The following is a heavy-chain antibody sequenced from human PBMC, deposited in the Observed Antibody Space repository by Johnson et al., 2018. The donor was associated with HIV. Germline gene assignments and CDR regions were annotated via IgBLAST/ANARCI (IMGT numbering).Heavy chain of an antibody. CDR1: GFTVSRNY. D-gene: IGHD6-13*01. J-gene: IGHJ3*02. CDR3: AKHSSSWYDDAFDI. CDR2: IHSGGST. V-gene: IGHV3-53*01. Sequence: VQLVESGGGLIQPGGSLRLSCAVFGFTVSRNYMSWVRQAPGKGMEWVSVIHSGGSTYYADSVKGRFTISRDNSKNTLFLQMNSLRAEDTAVYYCAKHSSSWYDDAFDIWGQGTMVTVSS.